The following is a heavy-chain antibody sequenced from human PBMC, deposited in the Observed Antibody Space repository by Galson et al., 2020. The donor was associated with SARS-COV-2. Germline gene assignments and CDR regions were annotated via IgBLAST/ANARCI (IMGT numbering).Heavy chain of an antibody. CDR1: GFSFNDYG. Sequence: GGSLRLSCAASGFSFNDYGMHWVRQAPDKGLEWVAVISFDGNNQYYADSVKGRFTISRDSSTNMTYLQMKSLRPEDSAVYYCAKDGSGNYIRGYFFDYWGQGTPVTVSS. CDR2: ISFDGNNQ. J-gene: IGHJ4*02. D-gene: IGHD3-3*01. V-gene: IGHV3-30*18. CDR3: AKDGSGNYIRGYFFDY.